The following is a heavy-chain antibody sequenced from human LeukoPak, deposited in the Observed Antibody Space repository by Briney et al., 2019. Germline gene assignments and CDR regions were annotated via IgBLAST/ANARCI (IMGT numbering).Heavy chain of an antibody. CDR3: ARRLLWFGEARFDY. Sequence: SETLSLTCTVSGGSISSSSYYWGWIRQPPGKGLEWIGSIYHSGSTYYNPSLKSRVTISVDTSKNQFSLKLSSVTAADTAVYYCARRLLWFGEARFDYWGQGTLVTVSS. D-gene: IGHD3-10*01. CDR2: IYHSGST. CDR1: GGSISSSSYY. V-gene: IGHV4-39*07. J-gene: IGHJ4*02.